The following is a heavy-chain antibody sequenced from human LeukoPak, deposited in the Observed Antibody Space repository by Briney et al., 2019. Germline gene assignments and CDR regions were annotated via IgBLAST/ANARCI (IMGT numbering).Heavy chain of an antibody. J-gene: IGHJ4*02. CDR3: ARDFDGIAVAGTFDY. CDR1: GFTFSSYW. V-gene: IGHV3-7*01. Sequence: GGSLRLSCVASGFTFSSYWTTWVRQAPGKGLEWVANIKQDGSEKYYVDSVKGRFTISRDNAKNSLYLQMNSLRAEDTAVYYCARDFDGIAVAGTFDYWGQGTLVTVSS. D-gene: IGHD6-19*01. CDR2: IKQDGSEK.